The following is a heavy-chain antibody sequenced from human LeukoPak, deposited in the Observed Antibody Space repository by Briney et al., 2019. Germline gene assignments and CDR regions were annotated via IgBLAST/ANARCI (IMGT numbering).Heavy chain of an antibody. V-gene: IGHV3-23*01. D-gene: IGHD2-15*01. J-gene: IGHJ6*02. Sequence: GGSLRLSCAASGFTFSSYAMSWVRQAPGKGLEWVSAISGSGGSTYYADSVKGRFTISRDNSKNTLYLQMNSLRAEDTAVYYCAKDLCSGGSCYSVPYYGMDVWGQGTTVTVSS. CDR2: ISGSGGST. CDR3: AKDLCSGGSCYSVPYYGMDV. CDR1: GFTFSSYA.